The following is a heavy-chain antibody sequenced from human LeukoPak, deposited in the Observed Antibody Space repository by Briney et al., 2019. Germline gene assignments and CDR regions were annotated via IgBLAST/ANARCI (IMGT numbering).Heavy chain of an antibody. CDR2: IKSDGSEK. J-gene: IGHJ4*02. D-gene: IGHD3-16*01. CDR1: GFIFSNYG. V-gene: IGHV3-30*02. Sequence: GGSLRLSCAASGFIFSNYGMHWVCQTPGKGLEWVTFIKSDGSEKDYADSVKGRFTISRDNSKSTLYLQMNSLRAEDMALYHCVKEVSFGEMGGDIWGQGTLVTVSS. CDR3: VKEVSFGEMGGDI.